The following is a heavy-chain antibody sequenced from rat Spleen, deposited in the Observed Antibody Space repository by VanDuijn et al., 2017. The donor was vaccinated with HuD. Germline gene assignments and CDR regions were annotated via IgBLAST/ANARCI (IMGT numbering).Heavy chain of an antibody. V-gene: IGHV5S14*01. CDR1: GFTFSNYY. Sequence: EVQLVESGGGLVQPGRSLKLSCAASGFTFSNYYMAWIRQTPAKGLEWVASISTGGGNTYYRDSVKGRFTISRVHAKNTQYLQMDSLRSEDTATYYCARWHYYSSYISSWFAYWGQGTLVTVSS. D-gene: IGHD1-2*01. J-gene: IGHJ3*01. CDR2: ISTGGGNT. CDR3: ARWHYYSSYISSWFAY.